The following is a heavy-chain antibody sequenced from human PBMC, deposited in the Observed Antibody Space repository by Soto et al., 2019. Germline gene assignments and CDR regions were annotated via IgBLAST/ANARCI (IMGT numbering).Heavy chain of an antibody. CDR3: ARVKTTTLRDYYYYGMDV. V-gene: IGHV1-69*06. CDR2: IIPIFGTA. J-gene: IGHJ6*02. CDR1: GGTFSSYA. D-gene: IGHD1-1*01. Sequence: VKVSCKASGGTFSSYAISWVRQAPGQGLEWMGGIIPIFGTANYAQKFQGRVTITADKSTSTAYMELSSLRSEDTAVYYCARVKTTTLRDYYYYGMDVWGQGTTVTVSS.